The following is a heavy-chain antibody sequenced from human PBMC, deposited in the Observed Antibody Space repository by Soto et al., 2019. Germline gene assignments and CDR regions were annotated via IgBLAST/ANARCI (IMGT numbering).Heavy chain of an antibody. J-gene: IGHJ4*02. Sequence: SVKVSCKASGGTFSSYSISWVRQATGQGLEWMGGIIPIFGTANYAQKFQGRVTITRDMSTSTAYMELSSLRSEDTAVYYCAADREFISTACYPYNFDSWGQGTLVTVSS. D-gene: IGHD3-22*01. CDR3: AADREFISTACYPYNFDS. CDR2: IIPIFGTA. CDR1: GGTFSSYS. V-gene: IGHV1-69*05.